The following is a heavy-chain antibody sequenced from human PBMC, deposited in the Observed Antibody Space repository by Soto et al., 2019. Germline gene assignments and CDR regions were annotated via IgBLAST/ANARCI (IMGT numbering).Heavy chain of an antibody. V-gene: IGHV4-34*01. D-gene: IGHD6-19*01. Sequence: SETLSLTCAVYGGSFSGYYWSWIRQPPGKGLEWIGEINHSGSTNYNPSLKSRVTISVDTSKNQFSLKLSSVTAADTAVYYCARVANGWPYYFAYWGQGTLVTVSS. J-gene: IGHJ4*02. CDR2: INHSGST. CDR1: GGSFSGYY. CDR3: ARVANGWPYYFAY.